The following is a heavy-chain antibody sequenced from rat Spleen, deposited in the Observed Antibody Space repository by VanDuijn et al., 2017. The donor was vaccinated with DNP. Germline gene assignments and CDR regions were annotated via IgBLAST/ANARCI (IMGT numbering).Heavy chain of an antibody. Sequence: EVQLVESGGDLVQPGRSLKVSCVVSGFTFNNYWMTWIRQVPGKGLEWVASITTSGDSTSSPDSVKGRFTISRDNANGTLYLQMDNLRSEDTATYFCATYYGFNSYFFDYWGQGVMVTVSS. CDR2: ITTSGDST. D-gene: IGHD1-9*01. J-gene: IGHJ2*01. CDR3: ATYYGFNSYFFDY. CDR1: GFTFNNYW. V-gene: IGHV5-31*01.